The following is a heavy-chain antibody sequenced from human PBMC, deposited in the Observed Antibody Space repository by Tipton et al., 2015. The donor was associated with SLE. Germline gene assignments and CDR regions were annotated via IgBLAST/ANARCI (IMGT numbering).Heavy chain of an antibody. V-gene: IGHV4-39*07. CDR1: GGSISSSSYY. CDR3: ARDGVVVAATAEYFQL. J-gene: IGHJ1*01. Sequence: TLSLTCTVSGGSISSSSYYWGWIRQPPGKGLEWIGSIYYSGSTYYNPSLKSRVTISVDTSKNQFSLKLSSVTAADTAVYYCARDGVVVAATAEYFQLWGQGTLVTVSS. CDR2: IYYSGST. D-gene: IGHD2-15*01.